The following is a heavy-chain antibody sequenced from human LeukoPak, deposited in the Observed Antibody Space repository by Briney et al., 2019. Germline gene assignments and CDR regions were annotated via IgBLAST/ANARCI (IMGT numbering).Heavy chain of an antibody. Sequence: GGPLRLSCAASGFTSSCYAMSWVRQARGKGLAGVSTISSCGTTYYADSVKGRITISRDNSKNTLYLQMNSLRGGDTAIYYCAKDYITVAALSGDFDYWGQGTLVTVSS. J-gene: IGHJ4*02. CDR3: AKDYITVAALSGDFDY. CDR2: ISSCGTT. D-gene: IGHD6-19*01. V-gene: IGHV3-23*01. CDR1: GFTSSCYA.